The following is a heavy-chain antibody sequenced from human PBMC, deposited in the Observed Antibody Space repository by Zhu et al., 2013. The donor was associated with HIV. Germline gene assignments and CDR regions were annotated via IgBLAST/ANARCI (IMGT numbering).Heavy chain of an antibody. D-gene: IGHD3-22*01. CDR3: VRERAGGYFDY. CDR1: GDTFTDYL. CDR2: ITASDGSR. J-gene: IGHJ4*02. Sequence: QVQLVQSGAEVREPGASVKVSCKASGDTFTDYLYHWVRQAPGQGVEWMGIITASDGSRGYAQKFQGRVTMTRDTSTSTVYMELSSLRSDDTALYFCVRERAGGYFDYWGQGTLVTVSS. V-gene: IGHV1-46*01.